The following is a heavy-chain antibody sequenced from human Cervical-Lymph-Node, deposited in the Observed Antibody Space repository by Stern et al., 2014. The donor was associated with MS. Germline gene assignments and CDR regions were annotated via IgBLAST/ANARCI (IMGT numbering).Heavy chain of an antibody. J-gene: IGHJ4*02. V-gene: IGHV4-4*02. Sequence: QVQLQESGPGLVKPSGTLSLTCAVSGGSISNTNWWGWVRQTPGMGLEWIGAIHHSGTTNFSPSLKSRVTMSVDKSKNQLSLELKSVTAADTAIYYCARVNSGYNWFDYWGQGTLVTVSS. D-gene: IGHD5-12*01. CDR1: GGSISNTNW. CDR2: IHHSGTT. CDR3: ARVNSGYNWFDY.